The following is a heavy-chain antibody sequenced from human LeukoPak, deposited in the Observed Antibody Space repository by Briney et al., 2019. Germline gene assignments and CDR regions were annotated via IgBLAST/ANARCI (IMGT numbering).Heavy chain of an antibody. V-gene: IGHV3-30*01. Sequence: GRSLRLSCAASGFTFSSYAMHWVRQAPGKGLEGVAVISYDGSNKYYADSVKGRFTISRNNSKNTLYLQMNSLRAEDTAVYYLARAEEALSGDFDYWGQGTLVTVSS. CDR2: ISYDGSNK. D-gene: IGHD1-26*01. CDR3: ARAEEALSGDFDY. CDR1: GFTFSSYA. J-gene: IGHJ4*02.